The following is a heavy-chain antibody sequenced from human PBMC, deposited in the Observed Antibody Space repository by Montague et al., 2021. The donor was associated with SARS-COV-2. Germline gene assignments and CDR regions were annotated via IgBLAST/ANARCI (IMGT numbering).Heavy chain of an antibody. D-gene: IGHD3-16*01. J-gene: IGHJ5*02. CDR2: IYYSGST. V-gene: IGHV4-39*01. CDR3: ARHLGDWCIGVVPSWFDP. Sequence: SETLSLTCTVSGGSISSSSYYWGWIRQPPGKGLEWIGNIYYSGSTYYNPSLKSRVTISADTSKNQFSLKLRSVTAADTAVYYCARHLGDWCIGVVPSWFDPWGQGTLVTVSS. CDR1: GGSISSSSYY.